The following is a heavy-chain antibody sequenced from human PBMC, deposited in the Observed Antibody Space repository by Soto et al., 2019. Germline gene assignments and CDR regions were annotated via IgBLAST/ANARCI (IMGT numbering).Heavy chain of an antibody. J-gene: IGHJ4*02. V-gene: IGHV3-48*01. CDR1: GFTFSSYS. CDR2: ISSSSSTI. Sequence: VGSLRLSCAASGFTFSSYSMNWVRQAPGKGLEWVSYISSSSSTIYYADSVKGRFTISRDNAKNSLYLQMNSLRAEDTAVYYCARALVTIFGVDFDNWGQGPLVTVSS. CDR3: ARALVTIFGVDFDN. D-gene: IGHD3-3*01.